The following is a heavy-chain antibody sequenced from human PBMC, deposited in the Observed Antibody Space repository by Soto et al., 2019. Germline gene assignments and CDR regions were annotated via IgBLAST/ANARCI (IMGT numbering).Heavy chain of an antibody. CDR1: GYIFTDCY. Sequence: QVQLVQSGTEVRKPGASVKVSCKASGYIFTDCYIHWVRQAPGQGLEWVGRINPDTGDTLFAQRFQGRVTMTRDRSCSTVAMEVTKLRPDDTAVYYCASERPRGINRESDYWGQGTQITVSS. V-gene: IGHV1-2*06. CDR2: INPDTGDT. J-gene: IGHJ4*02. CDR3: ASERPRGINRESDY. D-gene: IGHD3-10*01.